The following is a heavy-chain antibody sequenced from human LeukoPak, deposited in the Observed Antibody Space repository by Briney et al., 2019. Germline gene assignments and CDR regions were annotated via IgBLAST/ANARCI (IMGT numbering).Heavy chain of an antibody. Sequence: GGSLRLSCAASELTFSTYTMGWVRQAPGKGLEWVSSISSSSSYIYYADSVKGRFTISRDNAKNSLYLQMNSLRAEDTAVYYCAREDYGDYEFDYWGQGTLVTVSS. CDR2: ISSSSSYI. D-gene: IGHD4-17*01. J-gene: IGHJ4*02. CDR3: AREDYGDYEFDY. CDR1: ELTFSTYT. V-gene: IGHV3-21*01.